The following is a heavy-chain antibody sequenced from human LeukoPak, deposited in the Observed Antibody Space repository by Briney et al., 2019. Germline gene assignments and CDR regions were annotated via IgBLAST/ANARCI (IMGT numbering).Heavy chain of an antibody. V-gene: IGHV3-21*01. CDR1: GFIVSSYY. Sequence: PGGSLRLSCAASGFIVSSYYMSWVRQAPGKGVEWVSSISSSSSYIYYADSVKGRFTISRDNAKNSLYLQMTSLRAEDTAVYYCPSLGVAAADDYWGQGTLVTVSS. D-gene: IGHD6-13*01. CDR3: PSLGVAAADDY. CDR2: ISSSSSYI. J-gene: IGHJ4*02.